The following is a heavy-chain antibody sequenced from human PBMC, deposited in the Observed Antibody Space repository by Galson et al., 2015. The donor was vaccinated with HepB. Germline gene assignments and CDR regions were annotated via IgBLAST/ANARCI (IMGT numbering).Heavy chain of an antibody. Sequence: SLRLSCAASGFTFSSYGMHWVRQAPGKGLEWVAVIWYDGSNKYYADSVKGRFTISRDNSKNTLYLQMNSLRAEDTAVYYCARGIGQQLAYIDYWGQGTLVTVSS. CDR1: GFTFSSYG. J-gene: IGHJ4*02. D-gene: IGHD6-13*01. V-gene: IGHV3-33*01. CDR3: ARGIGQQLAYIDY. CDR2: IWYDGSNK.